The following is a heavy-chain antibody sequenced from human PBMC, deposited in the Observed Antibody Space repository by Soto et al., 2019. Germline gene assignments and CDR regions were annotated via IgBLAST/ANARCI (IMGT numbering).Heavy chain of an antibody. V-gene: IGHV3-11*01. D-gene: IGHD3-22*01. Sequence: PGGSLRLSCAASGFIFTDYSMTWIRQAPGKGLEWVSYISNGDETTHYADSVKGRFIVSRDNAKKVLFLQMSGLRVDDTAVYYCARDHGYYYDSSGYFSPFDYWGQGTLVTVSS. J-gene: IGHJ4*02. CDR1: GFIFTDYS. CDR2: ISNGDETT. CDR3: ARDHGYYYDSSGYFSPFDY.